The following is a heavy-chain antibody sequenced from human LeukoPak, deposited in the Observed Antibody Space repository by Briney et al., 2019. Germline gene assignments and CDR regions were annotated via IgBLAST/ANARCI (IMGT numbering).Heavy chain of an antibody. CDR1: GGSNSSSY. D-gene: IGHD3-3*01. CDR3: ARTIKSGYYQYFGY. CDR2: IYYSGST. V-gene: IGHV4-59*01. Sequence: PSETLSLTCTVFGGSNSSSYWSWIRQPPGKGLEWIGYIYYSGSTNCHPSLKSRVTISIDTSKKQFSLKLSSVTAADTAVYYCARTIKSGYYQYFGYWGQGTLVTVSS. J-gene: IGHJ4*02.